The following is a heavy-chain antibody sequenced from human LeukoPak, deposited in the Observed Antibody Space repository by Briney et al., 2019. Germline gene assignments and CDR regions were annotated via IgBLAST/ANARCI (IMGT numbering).Heavy chain of an antibody. CDR1: GFTFSSYA. V-gene: IGHV3-30-3*01. D-gene: IGHD6-13*01. Sequence: AGGSLRLSCAASGFTFSSYAMHWVRQAPGKGLEWVAVISYDGSNKYYADSVKGRFTISRDNSKNTLYLQMNSLRAEDTAVYYCARGSYSSSWYISSDYWGQGTLVTVSS. CDR3: ARGSYSSSWYISSDY. J-gene: IGHJ4*02. CDR2: ISYDGSNK.